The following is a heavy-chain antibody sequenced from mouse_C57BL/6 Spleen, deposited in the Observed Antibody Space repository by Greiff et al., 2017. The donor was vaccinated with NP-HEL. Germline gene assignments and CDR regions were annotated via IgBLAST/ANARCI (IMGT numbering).Heavy chain of an antibody. V-gene: IGHV5-17*01. CDR1: GFTFSDYG. J-gene: IGHJ2*01. CDR2: ISSGSSTI. Sequence: EVQGVESGGGLVKPGGSLKLSCAASGFTFSDYGMHWVRQAPEKGLEWVAYISSGSSTIYYADTVKGRFTISRDNAKNTLFLQMTGLRSEDTAMYYCARHGGYGSSLYYFDYWGQGTTLTVSS. CDR3: ARHGGYGSSLYYFDY. D-gene: IGHD1-1*01.